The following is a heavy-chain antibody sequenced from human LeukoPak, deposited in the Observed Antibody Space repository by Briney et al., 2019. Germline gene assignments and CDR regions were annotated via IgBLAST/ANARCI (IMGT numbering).Heavy chain of an antibody. CDR1: GGSISIYY. CDR3: ARERPTVLRYFDWSNHDAFDI. J-gene: IGHJ3*02. Sequence: SETLSLTCTVSGGSISIYYWSWIRQPAGKGLEWIGRIYTSGSTNYNPSLKSRVTMSVDTSKNQFSLKLSSVTAADTAVYYCARERPTVLRYFDWSNHDAFDIWGQGTMVTVSS. V-gene: IGHV4-4*07. CDR2: IYTSGST. D-gene: IGHD3-9*01.